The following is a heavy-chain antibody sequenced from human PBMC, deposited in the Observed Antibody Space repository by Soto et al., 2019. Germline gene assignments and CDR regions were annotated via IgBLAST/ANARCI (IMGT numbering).Heavy chain of an antibody. CDR3: ARELPSYGDPFDY. J-gene: IGHJ4*02. CDR2: INWNGGST. CDR1: GVTLDDYC. Sequence: RESLRLSCAASGVTLDDYCIGWGRPAPGKGLEWVSGINWNGGSTGYADSVKGRFTISRDNAKNSLYLQMNSLRAEDTALYYCARELPSYGDPFDYWGQGTLVTVSS. D-gene: IGHD4-17*01. V-gene: IGHV3-20*04.